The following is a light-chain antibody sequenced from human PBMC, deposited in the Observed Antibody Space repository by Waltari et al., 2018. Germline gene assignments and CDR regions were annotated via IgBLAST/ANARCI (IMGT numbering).Light chain of an antibody. CDR2: KVS. V-gene: IGKV2-30*01. J-gene: IGKJ1*01. Sequence: VVMTQSPLSLPVTLGQPASISCRSSRSLVYSDGNTYMNWFQQRLGQSPRRLIYKVSNRDSGVPDRFSGSGSGTDFTLKISRVEAEDVGVYFCMQGTHWRTFGQGTKVEIK. CDR3: MQGTHWRT. CDR1: RSLVYSDGNTY.